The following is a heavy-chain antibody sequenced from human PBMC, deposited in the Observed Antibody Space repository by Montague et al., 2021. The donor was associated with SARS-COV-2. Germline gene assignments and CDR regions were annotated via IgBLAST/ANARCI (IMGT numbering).Heavy chain of an antibody. Sequence: SETLSLTCDVYGGSFSSYWSWIRQPPGRGPEWVGQISHGGGTNYNPSLKSRVTISVDTSKNQVSLKLSAVTAADTAGYYCASHCGGGRCYFGMDVWGQGTTVTVSS. V-gene: IGHV4-34*01. D-gene: IGHD2-15*01. CDR2: ISHGGGT. CDR3: ASHCGGGRCYFGMDV. CDR1: GGSFSSY. J-gene: IGHJ6*02.